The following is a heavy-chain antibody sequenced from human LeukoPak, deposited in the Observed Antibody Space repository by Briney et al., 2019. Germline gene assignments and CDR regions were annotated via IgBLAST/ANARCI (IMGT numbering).Heavy chain of an antibody. CDR1: GGSLSSHY. J-gene: IGHJ4*01. CDR2: TFYSGST. V-gene: IGHV4-59*11. Sequence: SETLSLTCTVSGGSLSSHYWSWIRQPPGKGLEWIGYTFYSGSTIYNPSLKSRFTISVDTSKNQFSLKLSSVTAADTAVYYCARGDEEFDYWGHGTLVSVSS. CDR3: ARGDEEFDY.